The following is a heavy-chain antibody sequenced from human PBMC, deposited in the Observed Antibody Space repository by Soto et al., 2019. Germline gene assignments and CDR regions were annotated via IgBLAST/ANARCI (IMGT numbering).Heavy chain of an antibody. CDR1: GFTFSSYA. Sequence: EVQVLESGGGLVQPGGSLRLSCVASGFTFSSYAMSWFRQAPGKGLEWVSIISGSGGTTYYADSVKGRFTISRDNSRNTVYLQMNSLGAEDTAVYYCAKKRVTESLERDFDYWGQGTLVSVSS. V-gene: IGHV3-23*01. CDR2: ISGSGGTT. CDR3: AKKRVTESLERDFDY. D-gene: IGHD1-1*01. J-gene: IGHJ4*02.